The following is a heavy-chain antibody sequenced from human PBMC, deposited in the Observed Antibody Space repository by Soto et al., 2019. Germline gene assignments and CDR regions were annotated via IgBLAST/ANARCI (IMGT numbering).Heavy chain of an antibody. CDR2: VYYTGST. CDR1: GGSFSGYY. D-gene: IGHD6-19*01. V-gene: IGHV4-59*01. CDR3: ARSVAVPGAHIDY. J-gene: IGHJ4*02. Sequence: SETLSLTCAVYGGSFSGYYWSWIRQPPGKGLEWLGYVYYTGSTNYSPSLRSRVSISVDTSKNEFSLRLSSVTAADTAVYFCARSVAVPGAHIDYWGQGTQVTVSS.